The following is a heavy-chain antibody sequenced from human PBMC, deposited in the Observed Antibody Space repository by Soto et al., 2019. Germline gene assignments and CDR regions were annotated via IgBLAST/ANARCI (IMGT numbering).Heavy chain of an antibody. CDR1: GFTFSNYW. Sequence: EVQLVQSGGGLVQPGGSLRLSCAASGFTFSNYWIHWVRQAPGKGLVHVSRITSDGTDRAYADSVKGRFTISRDNAKNMVYLQMNSLRAEDTAVYYCARDAGSGTPFDYWGQEPWSPSPQ. V-gene: IGHV3-74*01. CDR2: ITSDGTDR. CDR3: ARDAGSGTPFDY. D-gene: IGHD2-15*01. J-gene: IGHJ4*01.